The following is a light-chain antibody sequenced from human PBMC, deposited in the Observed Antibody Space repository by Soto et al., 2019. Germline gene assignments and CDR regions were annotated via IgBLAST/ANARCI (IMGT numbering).Light chain of an antibody. CDR1: QSVGNN. Sequence: EIVMTQSPATLSASPGERTTLSCRASQSVGNNLAWYQQKPGQAPRLLIYGAYTRATGIPDRFSGSGSGTDFTLTISRLEPEDFAVYYCQRYGSSGTFGQGTKVDIK. V-gene: IGKV3-20*01. J-gene: IGKJ1*01. CDR3: QRYGSSGT. CDR2: GAY.